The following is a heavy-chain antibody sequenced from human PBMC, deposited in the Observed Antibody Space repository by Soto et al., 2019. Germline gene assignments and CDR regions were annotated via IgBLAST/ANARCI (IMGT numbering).Heavy chain of an antibody. CDR3: ARSVALGGGFDY. CDR2: INPNSGDT. Sequence: QVHLVQSGAELKKPAASVKISCKAYGYTFSHYYMHWVRQAPGQGLEWMGWINPNSGDTNYAQKFQGRVTITRDTSINTGYMELSRLTSDDTAVYYCARSVALGGGFDYWGQGTLVTVSS. CDR1: GYTFSHYY. J-gene: IGHJ4*02. V-gene: IGHV1-2*02. D-gene: IGHD2-21*01.